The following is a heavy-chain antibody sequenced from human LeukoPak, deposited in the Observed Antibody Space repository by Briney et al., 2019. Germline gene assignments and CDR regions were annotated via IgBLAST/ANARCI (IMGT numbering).Heavy chain of an antibody. CDR1: GFTFSTDP. V-gene: IGHV3-23*01. Sequence: GGSLRLSCAASGFTFSTDPMSWVRQAPGKGLEGVSAISHIGGSTYYADSVKGRFTISRDNSKNTLYLQMNTLRSEDTATYYCAKGGWLGIFQNYYMDVWGKGTTVTVSS. CDR3: AKGGWLGIFQNYYMDV. CDR2: ISHIGGST. D-gene: IGHD6-19*01. J-gene: IGHJ6*03.